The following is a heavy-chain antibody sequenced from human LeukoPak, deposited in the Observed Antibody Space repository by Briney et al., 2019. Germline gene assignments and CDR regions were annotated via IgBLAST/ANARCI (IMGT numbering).Heavy chain of an antibody. CDR2: MNPNSGNT. J-gene: IGHJ5*02. CDR3: ARGSDSSSWYNP. Sequence: ASVKVSCTASGYTFTSYDINWVRQATGQGLEWMGWMNPNSGNTGYAQKFQGRATMTRNTSISTAYMELSSLRSEDTAVYYCARGSDSSSWYNPWGQGTLVPVSS. V-gene: IGHV1-8*01. D-gene: IGHD6-13*01. CDR1: GYTFTSYD.